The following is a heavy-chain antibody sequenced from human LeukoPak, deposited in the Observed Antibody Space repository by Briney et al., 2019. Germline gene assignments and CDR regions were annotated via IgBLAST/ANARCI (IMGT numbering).Heavy chain of an antibody. CDR3: ATELLTHAFDI. CDR2: IYYSGST. D-gene: IGHD3-10*01. J-gene: IGHJ3*02. CDR1: GGSISSCGYY. Sequence: SETLSLTCTVSGGSISSCGYYWSWIRQHPGKGLEWIGYIYYSGSTYYNPSLKSRVTISVDTSKNQFSLKLSSVTAADTAVYYCATELLTHAFDIWGQGTMVTVSS. V-gene: IGHV4-31*03.